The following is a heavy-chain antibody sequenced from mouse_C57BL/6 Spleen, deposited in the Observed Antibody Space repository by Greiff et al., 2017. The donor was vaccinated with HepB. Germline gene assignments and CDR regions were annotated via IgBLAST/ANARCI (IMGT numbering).Heavy chain of an antibody. V-gene: IGHV3-6*01. Sequence: EVKLQESGPGLVKPSQSLSLTCSVTGYSITSGYYWNWIRQFPGNKLEWMGYISYDGSNNYNPSLKNRISITRDTSKNQFFLKLNSVTTEDKATYDCATNWESAYWGQGTLVTVSA. J-gene: IGHJ3*01. CDR3: ATNWESAY. CDR1: GYSITSGYY. D-gene: IGHD4-1*01. CDR2: ISYDGSN.